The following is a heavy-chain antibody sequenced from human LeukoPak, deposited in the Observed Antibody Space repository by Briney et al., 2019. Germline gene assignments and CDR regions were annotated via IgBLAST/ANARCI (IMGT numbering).Heavy chain of an antibody. D-gene: IGHD2-2*02. J-gene: IGHJ4*02. V-gene: IGHV3-49*04. Sequence: PGRSLRLSCTASGFTFGDYAMNWVRQAPGKGLEWVGFIRSKAYGGTTEYAASVKGRFTISRDDSKSIAYLQMNSLKTEDTAVYYCTRRWAYCSSTSCYIDYWGQGTLVTVSS. CDR3: TRRWAYCSSTSCYIDY. CDR1: GFTFGDYA. CDR2: IRSKAYGGTT.